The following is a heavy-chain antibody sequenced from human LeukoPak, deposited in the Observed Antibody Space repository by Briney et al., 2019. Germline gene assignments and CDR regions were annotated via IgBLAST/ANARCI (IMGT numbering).Heavy chain of an antibody. CDR3: AKEIQIYSSSWYGGVDY. Sequence: PGGSLRLSCAASGFTFSSYAMSWVRQAPGKGLEWVSGIIGSGGITYYAESVKGRFTISRDNSKNTLYLQMNSLRAEDMAVYYCAKEIQIYSSSWYGGVDYWGQGTLVTVSS. CDR2: IIGSGGIT. D-gene: IGHD6-13*01. J-gene: IGHJ4*02. CDR1: GFTFSSYA. V-gene: IGHV3-23*01.